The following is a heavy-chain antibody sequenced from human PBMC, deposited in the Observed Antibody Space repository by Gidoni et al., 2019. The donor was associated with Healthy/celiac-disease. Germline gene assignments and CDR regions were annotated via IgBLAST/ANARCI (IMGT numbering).Heavy chain of an antibody. Sequence: QVQLVQSGAEVKKPGSSAKVSCKASGGTFSSYAISWVRQAPGQGLEWMGGIIPILGTANDAQKFQGRVTITADVSTRTASMELSSLRSEDTAVYYCARASRTYLHAYYDGMDVWGQGTTVTVSS. CDR2: IIPILGTA. CDR1: GGTFSSYA. D-gene: IGHD4-4*01. J-gene: IGHJ6*02. V-gene: IGHV1-69*01. CDR3: ARASRTYLHAYYDGMDV.